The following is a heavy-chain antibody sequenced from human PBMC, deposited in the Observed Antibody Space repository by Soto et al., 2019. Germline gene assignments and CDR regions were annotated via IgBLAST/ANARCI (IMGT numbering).Heavy chain of an antibody. CDR2: IYPGDSDT. D-gene: IGHD3-22*01. J-gene: IGHJ3*02. V-gene: IGHV5-51*01. CDR1: GYSFTSYW. CDR3: ARHQTMILVVSQSGDAFDI. Sequence: GESLKISCKGSGYSFTSYWIGWVRQMPGKGLEWMGIIYPGDSDTRYSPSFQGQVTISADKSISTAYLQWSSLKASDTAMYYCARHQTMILVVSQSGDAFDIWGQGTMVTVSS.